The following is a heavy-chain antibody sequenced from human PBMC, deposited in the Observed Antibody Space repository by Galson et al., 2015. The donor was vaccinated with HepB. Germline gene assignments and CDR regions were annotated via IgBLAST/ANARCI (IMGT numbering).Heavy chain of an antibody. CDR1: GFTFSSYG. V-gene: IGHV3-30*18. CDR2: ISYDGSNK. CDR3: AKDAPLAAAGTYFDY. Sequence: SLRLSCAASGFTFSSYGMHWVRQAPGKGLEWVAAISYDGSNKYYADSVKGRFTISRDNSKNTLYLQMNSLRAEDTAVYYCAKDAPLAAAGTYFDYWGQGTLVTVSS. D-gene: IGHD6-13*01. J-gene: IGHJ4*02.